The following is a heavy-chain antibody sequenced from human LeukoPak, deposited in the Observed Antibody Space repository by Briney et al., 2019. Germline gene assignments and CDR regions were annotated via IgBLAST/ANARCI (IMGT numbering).Heavy chain of an antibody. D-gene: IGHD3-10*01. CDR2: IYYSGST. J-gene: IGHJ4*02. CDR3: ARDGEVGVDY. Sequence: SETLSLTCSVSGGSISSYYWSWIRQPPGKGLEWIGYIYYSGSTNYNPSLKSRVTISVDTSKNQFSLKLSSVTAADTAVYYCARDGEVGVDYWRQGTLVTVSS. CDR1: GGSISSYY. V-gene: IGHV4-59*01.